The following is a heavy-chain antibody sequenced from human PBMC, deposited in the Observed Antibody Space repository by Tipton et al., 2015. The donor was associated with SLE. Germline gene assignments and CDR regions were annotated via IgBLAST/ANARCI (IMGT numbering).Heavy chain of an antibody. D-gene: IGHD6-13*01. Sequence: TLSLTCTVSGASISSHYWSWIRQPPGKKLEWIGYIYYNRHTNYIPSLESRVTISIDTSKNQFSLSLRSVTAADTAVYYCARGQDSSKIQHWGQGTLVTVSS. CDR2: IYYNRHT. V-gene: IGHV4-59*11. CDR1: GASISSHY. CDR3: ARGQDSSKIQH. J-gene: IGHJ1*01.